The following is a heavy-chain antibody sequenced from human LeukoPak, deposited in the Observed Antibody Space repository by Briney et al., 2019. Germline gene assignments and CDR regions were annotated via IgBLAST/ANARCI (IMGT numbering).Heavy chain of an antibody. Sequence: GGSLRLSCAASGFTFSSYWMHWVRQAPGKGLVWVSRINPDGSTTSYTDSVKGRFTISRDSAKNTLYLQMNSLRAEDTAVYYCARMNYVSTGWGAPFDYWGQGTLVTVSS. D-gene: IGHD1-7*01. J-gene: IGHJ4*02. CDR2: INPDGSTT. CDR1: GFTFSSYW. CDR3: ARMNYVSTGWGAPFDY. V-gene: IGHV3-74*01.